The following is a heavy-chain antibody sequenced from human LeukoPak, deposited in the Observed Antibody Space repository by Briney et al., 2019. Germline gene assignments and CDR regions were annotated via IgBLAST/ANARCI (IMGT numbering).Heavy chain of an antibody. D-gene: IGHD2-2*01. CDR1: GYTFTSYA. V-gene: IGHV1-3*01. CDR2: INAGNGNT. J-gene: IGHJ4*02. CDR3: ARSIVVVPAALDY. Sequence: ASVKVSCKASGYTFTSYAMHWVRQAPGQRLEWMGGINAGNGNTKYSQKFQGRVTITRDTSASTAYMELSSLRSEDTAVYYCARSIVVVPAALDYWGQGSLVTVSS.